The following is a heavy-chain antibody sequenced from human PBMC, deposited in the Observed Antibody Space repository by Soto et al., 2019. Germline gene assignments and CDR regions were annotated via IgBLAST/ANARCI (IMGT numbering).Heavy chain of an antibody. V-gene: IGHV3-23*01. CDR3: VPGSSGTRGEDS. CDR2: VSENGAVT. D-gene: IGHD3-10*01. CDR1: GLTLSNHA. J-gene: IGHJ4*02. Sequence: GSLSLSCVASGLTLSNHAMTWVRQAPGKGLEWVSSVSENGAVTYYADSVKGRFTISRDNSKNTLYLQLNNLRAEDTAVYYCVPGSSGTRGEDSWGPGALVTVSS.